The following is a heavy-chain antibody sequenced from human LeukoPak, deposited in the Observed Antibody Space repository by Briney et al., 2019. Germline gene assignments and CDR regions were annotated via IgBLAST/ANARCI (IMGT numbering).Heavy chain of an antibody. D-gene: IGHD2-2*01. CDR2: IYPGDYVT. Sequence: GESLKISCKGSGYSFTSYWIGWVRQMPGKGLEWMGIIYPGDYVTKYSPALQGQVTISADRSISTAYLQWSSLRASDSAMYFCARTTSSWNLYFDFWGQGTLVTVSS. V-gene: IGHV5-51*01. J-gene: IGHJ4*02. CDR1: GYSFTSYW. CDR3: ARTTSSWNLYFDF.